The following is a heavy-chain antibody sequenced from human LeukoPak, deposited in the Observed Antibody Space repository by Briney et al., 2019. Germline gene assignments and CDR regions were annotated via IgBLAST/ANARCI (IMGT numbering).Heavy chain of an antibody. V-gene: IGHV3-30-3*01. J-gene: IGHJ4*02. CDR3: ARRGYSYGSTGYCFDY. CDR2: ISYGGSNK. D-gene: IGHD5-18*01. CDR1: GFTFSSYA. Sequence: PGRSLRLSCAASGFTFSSYAMHWVRQAPGKGLEWVAVISYGGSNKYYADSVKGRFTISRDNSKNTPYLQMNSLRAEDTAVYYCARRGYSYGSTGYCFDYWGQGTLVTVSS.